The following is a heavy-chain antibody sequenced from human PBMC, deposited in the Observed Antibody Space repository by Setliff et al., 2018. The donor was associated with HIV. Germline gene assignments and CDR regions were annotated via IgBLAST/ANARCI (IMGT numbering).Heavy chain of an antibody. V-gene: IGHV1-2*06. CDR2: INPNSGGT. Sequence: ASVKVSCKTSEYSFTDYYIHWIRQAPGQGLEWMGRINPNSGGTDYAQKFLGGVTMTSDTSISTAYMELSSLRSDDTAVYYCARDPYYYDSSGYNFDYWGQGTLVTVSS. CDR1: EYSFTDYY. D-gene: IGHD3-22*01. CDR3: ARDPYYYDSSGYNFDY. J-gene: IGHJ4*02.